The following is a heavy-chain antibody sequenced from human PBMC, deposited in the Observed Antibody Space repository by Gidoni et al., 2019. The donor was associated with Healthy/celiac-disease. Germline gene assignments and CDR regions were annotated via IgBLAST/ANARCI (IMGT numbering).Heavy chain of an antibody. J-gene: IGHJ2*01. CDR2: INPNSGGT. D-gene: IGHD3-10*01. Sequence: QVQLVQSGAEVKKPGASVKVSCKASGYTFTGYYMHWVRQGPGQGLEWMGWINPNSGGTKYAQKFQGRVTMTRYTSISTAYMELSRLRSDDTAVYYCARDNRIVYYGSGSWWYFDLWGRGTLVTVSS. CDR1: GYTFTGYY. V-gene: IGHV1-2*02. CDR3: ARDNRIVYYGSGSWWYFDL.